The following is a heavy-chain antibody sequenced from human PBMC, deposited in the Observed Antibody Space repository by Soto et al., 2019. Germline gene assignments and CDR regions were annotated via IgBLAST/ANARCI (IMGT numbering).Heavy chain of an antibody. J-gene: IGHJ4*02. CDR3: AKDALSDDNNSPLDY. CDR2: ISGSGHTT. Sequence: VQLLESGGGLVEPGGSLRLSCAASGFSFRSYAMNWVRQAPGKGLEWVSRISGSGHTTYYTESVRGRFTISRDNSKNTLYLQMDSLRDGDTAVYFCAKDALSDDNNSPLDYWGQGTLVTVSS. V-gene: IGHV3-23*01. D-gene: IGHD1-1*01. CDR1: GFSFRSYA.